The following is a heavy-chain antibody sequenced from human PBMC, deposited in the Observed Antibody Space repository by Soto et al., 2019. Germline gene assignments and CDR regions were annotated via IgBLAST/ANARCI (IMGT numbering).Heavy chain of an antibody. Sequence: ASVKVSCKASGYTFTGYYMHWVRQAPGQGLEWMGWINPNSGGTNYAQKFQGWVTMTRDTSISTAYMELSRLRSDDTAVYYCARDRYSSSREYYFGYWGQGTLVTVSS. J-gene: IGHJ4*02. CDR2: INPNSGGT. CDR1: GYTFTGYY. V-gene: IGHV1-2*04. CDR3: ARDRYSSSREYYFGY. D-gene: IGHD6-6*01.